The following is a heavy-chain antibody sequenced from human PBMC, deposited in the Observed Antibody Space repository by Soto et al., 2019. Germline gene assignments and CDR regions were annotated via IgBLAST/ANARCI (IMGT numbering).Heavy chain of an antibody. CDR2: ISGSRGTT. V-gene: IGHV3-23*01. CDR1: GFTFSSYA. J-gene: IGHJ4*02. Sequence: PGGSLRLSCAASGFTFSSYAMSWVRQAPGKGLEWVSAISGSRGTTYYADSVKGRFTISRDNSKNTLYLQMDSLRAEDTAVYYCAKGRDGYNVVFDYWGQGTLVTVSS. CDR3: AKGRDGYNVVFDY. D-gene: IGHD5-12*01.